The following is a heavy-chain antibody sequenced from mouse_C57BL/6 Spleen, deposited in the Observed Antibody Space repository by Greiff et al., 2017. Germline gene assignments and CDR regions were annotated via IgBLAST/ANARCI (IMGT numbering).Heavy chain of an antibody. CDR2: IYPRDGST. CDR3: ARSIYYDYGDWFAY. D-gene: IGHD2-4*01. CDR1: GYTFTSYD. Sequence: QVQLQQSGPELVKPGASVKLSCKASGYTFTSYDIHWVKQRPGQGLEWIGWIYPRDGSTKYNEKFKGKATLTVDTSSSTAYMELHSLTSEDSAVYFCARSIYYDYGDWFAYWGQGTLVTVSA. J-gene: IGHJ3*01. V-gene: IGHV1-85*01.